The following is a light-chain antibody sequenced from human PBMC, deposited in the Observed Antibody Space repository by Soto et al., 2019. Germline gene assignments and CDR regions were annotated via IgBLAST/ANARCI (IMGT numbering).Light chain of an antibody. CDR2: DVT. CDR3: SSFTSSITYV. J-gene: IGLJ1*01. Sequence: QSALTQPASVSGSPGQSITISCTGTSSDVGGYNSVSWYLQDPGKAPKLMIYDVTNRPSGVSNRFSGSKSGNTASLTISGLQAEDEADYYCSSFTSSITYVFGTGTQLTVL. V-gene: IGLV2-14*01. CDR1: SSDVGGYNS.